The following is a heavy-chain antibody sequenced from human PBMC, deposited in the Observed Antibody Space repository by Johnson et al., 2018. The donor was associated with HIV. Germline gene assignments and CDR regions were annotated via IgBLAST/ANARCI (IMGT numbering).Heavy chain of an antibody. CDR1: GFTVTTKY. CDR3: ARARDWNYGDI. V-gene: IGHV3-66*02. D-gene: IGHD1-7*01. J-gene: IGHJ3*02. CDR2: IYSGGST. Sequence: VQLVESGGGLVQPGGSLRLSCAASGFTVTTKYMSWVRQAPGKGLEWVSVIYSGGSTYYADSVKGRFTISRDNSKNTLYLQMNSLRAEDTAVYYCARARDWNYGDIWGQGTMVTVSS.